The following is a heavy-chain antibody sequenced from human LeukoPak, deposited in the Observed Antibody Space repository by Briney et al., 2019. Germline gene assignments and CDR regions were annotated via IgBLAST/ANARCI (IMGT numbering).Heavy chain of an antibody. J-gene: IGHJ4*02. V-gene: IGHV1-2*02. Sequence: VASVKVSCKASGHTFTGYYMHWVRQAPGQGLEWMGWINANSGDTNYAQKFQGRVTMTRDTSITTVYMEISRLTSDDTALFYCAVAPGDYWGQGTLVAVSS. D-gene: IGHD2-21*01. CDR2: INANSGDT. CDR3: AVAPGDY. CDR1: GHTFTGYY.